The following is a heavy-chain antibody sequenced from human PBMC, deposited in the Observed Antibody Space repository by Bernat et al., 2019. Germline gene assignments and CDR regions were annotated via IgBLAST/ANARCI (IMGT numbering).Heavy chain of an antibody. V-gene: IGHV1-3*01. J-gene: IGHJ3*02. CDR2: INAGNGNT. D-gene: IGHD3-9*01. Sequence: QVQLVQSGAEVKKPGASVKVSCKASGYTFTSYAMHWVRQAPGQRLEWMGWINAGNGNTKYSQKFQGRVPVARTTSASTAYMELSSLRSEDTTVYYCARDRVDILGCDAFDIWGQGTVITVSS. CDR3: ARDRVDILGCDAFDI. CDR1: GYTFTSYA.